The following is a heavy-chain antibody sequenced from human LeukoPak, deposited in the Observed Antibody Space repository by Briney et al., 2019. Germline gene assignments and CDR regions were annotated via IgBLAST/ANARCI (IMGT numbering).Heavy chain of an antibody. V-gene: IGHV4-59*01. CDR1: GGSISPYY. CDR2: IYYSGST. D-gene: IGHD3-22*01. Sequence: SSETLSLTCSLSGGSISPYYWSWIRQPPGKGLEWIGYIYYSGSTNYNPSLKSRVTISVDTSKNQFSLKLSSVTAADTAVYYCARGDFYDSSGYYGGEALDYWGQGTLVTVSS. CDR3: ARGDFYDSSGYYGGEALDY. J-gene: IGHJ4*02.